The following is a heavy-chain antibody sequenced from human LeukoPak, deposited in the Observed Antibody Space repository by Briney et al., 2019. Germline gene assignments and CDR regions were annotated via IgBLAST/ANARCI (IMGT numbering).Heavy chain of an antibody. CDR3: ARDRGSTNWFDP. D-gene: IGHD1-26*01. Sequence: GGSLRLSCAASGFTFSSYWMHWVRQAPGKGLVWVSHINSDGTTISYADSVRGRFTISRDNARNTLFLQMNSLRVEDTAVYYCARDRGSTNWFDPWGQGTLVTVSS. J-gene: IGHJ5*02. CDR1: GFTFSSYW. CDR2: INSDGTTI. V-gene: IGHV3-74*01.